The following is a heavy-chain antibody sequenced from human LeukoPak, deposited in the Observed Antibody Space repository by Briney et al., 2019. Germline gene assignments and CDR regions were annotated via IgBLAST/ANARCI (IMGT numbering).Heavy chain of an antibody. Sequence: GGSLRLSCAASGFTFSDYYMSWIRQAPGKGLEWVSYISSSGSTIYYADSVKGRFTISRDNAKNSLYLQMNSLRAEDTAVYYCARLPKRGLGYCSSTSCLRPGYWGQGTLVTVSS. J-gene: IGHJ4*02. CDR1: GFTFSDYY. D-gene: IGHD2-2*01. CDR2: ISSSGSTI. V-gene: IGHV3-11*01. CDR3: ARLPKRGLGYCSSTSCLRPGY.